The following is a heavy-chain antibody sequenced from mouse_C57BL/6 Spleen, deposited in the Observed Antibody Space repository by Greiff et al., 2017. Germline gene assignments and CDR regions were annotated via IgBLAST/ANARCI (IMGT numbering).Heavy chain of an antibody. V-gene: IGHV5-6*02. CDR1: GFTFSSYG. Sequence: DVMLVESGGDLVKPGGSLKLSCAASGFTFSSYGMSWVRQTPDKRLEWVATISSGGSYTYYPDSVKGRFTISRDNAKNTLYLQMSSLKSEDTAMYYCARGITTVVDPWFAYWGQGTLVTVSA. CDR3: ARGITTVVDPWFAY. D-gene: IGHD1-1*01. CDR2: ISSGGSYT. J-gene: IGHJ3*01.